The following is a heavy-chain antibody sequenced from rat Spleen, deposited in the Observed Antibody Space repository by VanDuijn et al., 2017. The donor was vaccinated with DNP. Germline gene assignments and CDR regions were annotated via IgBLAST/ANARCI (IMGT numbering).Heavy chain of an antibody. D-gene: IGHD1-1*01. CDR3: AREGWYSGDRWFAY. Sequence: EVKLLESGGGLGQPGGSMRLSCAASGFTFTDFYMHWIRQPAGKAPEWLGFITNKANGYTSEYSPSVKGRFTISRDNTQNMVYLQMNSLTAEDTATYYCAREGWYSGDRWFAYWGQGTLVTVSS. J-gene: IGHJ3*01. V-gene: IGHV7-7*01. CDR1: GFTFTDFY. CDR2: ITNKANGYTS.